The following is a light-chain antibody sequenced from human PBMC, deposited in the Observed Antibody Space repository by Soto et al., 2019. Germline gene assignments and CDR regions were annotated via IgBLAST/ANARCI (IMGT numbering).Light chain of an antibody. Sequence: DIVMTQSPATVSVSPWEIATLSCRASQSISHFLAWYQQRPGQAPRLLIYDAPNRATGIPTRFSGSGSETDFTLTISSLEPEDFAVYYCQQRSTWPPITFGQGTRLETK. CDR1: QSISHF. CDR2: DAP. J-gene: IGKJ5*01. V-gene: IGKV3-11*01. CDR3: QQRSTWPPIT.